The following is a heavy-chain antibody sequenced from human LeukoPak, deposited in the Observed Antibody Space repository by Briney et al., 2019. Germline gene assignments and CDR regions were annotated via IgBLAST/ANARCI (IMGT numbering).Heavy chain of an antibody. CDR3: ARKTYCSGGRCYGENWFDP. V-gene: IGHV4-59*08. CDR1: GVSISGYH. Sequence: SETLSLTCTVSGVSISGYHWNWIRLSPGKGLEWIANIFYTGNADYNPSLESRVTISVDTSKNEISLILSSVTAADTAIYYCARKTYCSGGRCYGENWFDPWGQGTLVTVSS. CDR2: IFYTGNA. J-gene: IGHJ5*02. D-gene: IGHD2-15*01.